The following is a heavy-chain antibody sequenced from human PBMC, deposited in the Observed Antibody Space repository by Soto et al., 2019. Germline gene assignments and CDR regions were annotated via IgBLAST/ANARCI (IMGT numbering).Heavy chain of an antibody. CDR1: GFTFSSYA. V-gene: IGHV3-23*01. D-gene: IGHD3-3*01. CDR2: ISGSGGST. J-gene: IGHJ4*02. Sequence: GGSLRLSCAASGFTFSSYAMSWVRQAPGKGLEWVSAISGSGGSTYYADSVKGRFTISRDNSKNTLYLQMNSLRAEDTAVYYCAKDPDFWSGYYSSDYWGQGTLVTVSS. CDR3: AKDPDFWSGYYSSDY.